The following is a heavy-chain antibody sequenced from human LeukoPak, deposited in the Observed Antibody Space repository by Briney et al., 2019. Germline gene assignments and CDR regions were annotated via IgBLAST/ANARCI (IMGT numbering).Heavy chain of an antibody. V-gene: IGHV1-2*02. CDR3: ARDIGKRRRYYYDSSGYPTYFDY. CDR1: GYTFTGYY. Sequence: GASVKVSCKASGYTFTGYYMHWVRQAPGQGLEWMGWINPNSGSTNYAQKFQGRVTMTRDTSISTAYMELSRLRSDDTAVYYCARDIGKRRRYYYDSSGYPTYFDYWGQGTLVTVSS. CDR2: INPNSGST. J-gene: IGHJ4*02. D-gene: IGHD3-22*01.